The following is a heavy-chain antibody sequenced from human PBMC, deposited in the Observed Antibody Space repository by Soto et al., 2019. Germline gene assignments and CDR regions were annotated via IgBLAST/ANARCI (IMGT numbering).Heavy chain of an antibody. D-gene: IGHD6-6*01. CDR2: INPNSGNT. CDR1: GYTFTGYY. J-gene: IGHJ4*02. Sequence: ASVKVSCKASGYTFTGYYMHWVRQAPGQGLEWMGWINPNSGNTGYAQKFQGRVTMTRNTSISTAYMELSSLRSEDTAVYYCARDLKIHSSSSGWGYWGQGTLVTVSS. V-gene: IGHV1-8*02. CDR3: ARDLKIHSSSSGWGY.